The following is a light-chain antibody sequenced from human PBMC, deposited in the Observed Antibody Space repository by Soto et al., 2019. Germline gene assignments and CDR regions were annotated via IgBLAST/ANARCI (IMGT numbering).Light chain of an antibody. J-gene: IGKJ2*01. Sequence: EILLTQSPATLSLSPGERATLSSRASQSVSSYLAWYQQKPGQAPRLLIYDASNRATGIPARFSGSGSGTDCALTISSLELEDFAVYYCQQRSNWPLMYTFGQGTKLEIK. CDR3: QQRSNWPLMYT. V-gene: IGKV3-11*01. CDR2: DAS. CDR1: QSVSSY.